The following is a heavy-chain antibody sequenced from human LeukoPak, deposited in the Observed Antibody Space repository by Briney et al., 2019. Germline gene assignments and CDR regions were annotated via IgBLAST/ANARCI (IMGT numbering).Heavy chain of an antibody. Sequence: SETLSFTCTVSGGSISSYYWSWIRQPPGKGLEWIAYIYYSGTTKYNASLKSRVTMSVDTSKNQFSLKLSSVTAADTAVYYCARMVRGVIDAFEIWGQGTMVTVSS. CDR1: GGSISSYY. V-gene: IGHV4-59*01. J-gene: IGHJ3*02. CDR2: IYYSGTT. CDR3: ARMVRGVIDAFEI. D-gene: IGHD3-10*01.